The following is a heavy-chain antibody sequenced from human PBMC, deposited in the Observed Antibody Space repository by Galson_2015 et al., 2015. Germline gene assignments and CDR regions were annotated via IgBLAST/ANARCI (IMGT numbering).Heavy chain of an antibody. CDR3: VLTPSATIFGVDYYYNGMDA. V-gene: IGHV3-64D*06. J-gene: IGHJ6*02. Sequence: SLRLSCAAAGFSIRNYAMHWVRQAPGKGLEYVSGITSNGGRTYYADSVKGRFTISRDNSKNTLYLQMSSLRAEDTAVYYCVLTPSATIFGVDYYYNGMDAWGQGTTVTVSS. CDR2: ITSNGGRT. D-gene: IGHD3-3*01. CDR1: GFSIRNYA.